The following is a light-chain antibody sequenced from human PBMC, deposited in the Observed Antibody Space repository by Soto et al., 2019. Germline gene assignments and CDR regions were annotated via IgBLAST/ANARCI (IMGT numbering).Light chain of an antibody. CDR1: ERIYSAY. Sequence: EVVLTQSPGTLSLSRGERATLSCRASERIYSAYLGWYQQKPGQAPRLLIYGTSSRATGIPDRFSGSGSGTDFTLTFSRLEPEDFAVYYCQQYGNSPITFGQGTRWR. V-gene: IGKV3-20*01. CDR2: GTS. J-gene: IGKJ5*01. CDR3: QQYGNSPIT.